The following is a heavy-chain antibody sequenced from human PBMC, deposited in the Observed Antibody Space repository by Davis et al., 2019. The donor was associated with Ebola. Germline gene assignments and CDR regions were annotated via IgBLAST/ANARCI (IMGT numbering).Heavy chain of an antibody. V-gene: IGHV4-39*01. J-gene: IGHJ5*02. CDR2: IYYSGRT. Sequence: MPSETLSLTFSVSDGSISSSSYYWGWFRQPPGKGLEWIGSIYYSGRTYYNPSLKSRLTISVDTSKNQFSLKLSSVTAADTAMYYCAKTYYYDSSGYYGGSWGQGILVTVAS. CDR1: DGSISSSSYY. CDR3: AKTYYYDSSGYYGGS. D-gene: IGHD3-22*01.